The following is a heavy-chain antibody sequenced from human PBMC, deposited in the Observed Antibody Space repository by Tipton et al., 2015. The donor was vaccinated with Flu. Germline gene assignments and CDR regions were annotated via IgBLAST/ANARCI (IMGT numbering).Heavy chain of an antibody. CDR3: ARPSVVVAATRLDAFDI. CDR2: INPSGGST. CDR1: GYTFTSYY. D-gene: IGHD2-15*01. J-gene: IGHJ3*02. V-gene: IGHV1-46*01. Sequence: VQLVQSGAEVKKPGASVKVSCKASGYTFTSYYMHWVRQAPGQGLEWMGIINPSGGSTSYAQKFQGRVTMTRDTSTSTVYMELSSLRSEDTAVYYCARPSVVVAATRLDAFDIWGQGTMVTVSS.